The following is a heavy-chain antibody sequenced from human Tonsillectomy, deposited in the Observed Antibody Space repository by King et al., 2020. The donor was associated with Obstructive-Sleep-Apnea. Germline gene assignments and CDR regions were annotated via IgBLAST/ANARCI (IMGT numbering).Heavy chain of an antibody. CDR2: ISSTSHYI. J-gene: IGHJ6*02. Sequence: VQLVESGGGLVKPGGSLRLSCAASGFIFSSHSMNWVRQAPGKGLDWVTSISSTSHYIYYSDSVKGRLTISRDNAQNSVELQMDSLRAEDTAVYYCSRDLKDCSTTSCYVTFEDGMDVWGQGTTVTVSS. CDR3: SRDLKDCSTTSCYVTFEDGMDV. V-gene: IGHV3-21*01. CDR1: GFIFSSHS. D-gene: IGHD2-2*01.